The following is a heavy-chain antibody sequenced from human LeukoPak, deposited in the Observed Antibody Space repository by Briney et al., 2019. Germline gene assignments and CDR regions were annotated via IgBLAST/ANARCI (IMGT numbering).Heavy chain of an antibody. V-gene: IGHV3-21*06. CDR3: AREQQQLAPFYYYGMDV. J-gene: IGHJ6*02. D-gene: IGHD6-13*01. Sequence: GGSLRLSCAASAFTSSSYSMNWVRQAPGKGLEWVSSISSSSDYIYYADSLKGRFTISRDNAQNSLYLQMNNLRAEDTAVYYCAREQQQLAPFYYYGMDVWGQGTTVTVSS. CDR2: ISSSSDYI. CDR1: AFTSSSYS.